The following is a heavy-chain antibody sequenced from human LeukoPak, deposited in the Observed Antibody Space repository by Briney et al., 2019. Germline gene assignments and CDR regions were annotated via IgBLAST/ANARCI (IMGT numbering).Heavy chain of an antibody. CDR2: IYPCDSDT. CDR3: ARGFYGGYYYYYYMDV. V-gene: IGHV5-51*01. CDR1: GYSFTSYW. D-gene: IGHD4/OR15-4a*01. Sequence: GESLKISCKGSGYSFTSYWIGWVRQMPGKGLEWIGIIYPCDSDTRYSPSFQGQVTISADRSISTAYLQWSSLKASDTAMYYCARGFYGGYYYYYYMDVWGKGTTVTVSS. J-gene: IGHJ6*03.